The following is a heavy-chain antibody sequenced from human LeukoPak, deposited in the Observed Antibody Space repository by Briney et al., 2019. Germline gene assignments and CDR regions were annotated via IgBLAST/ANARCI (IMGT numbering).Heavy chain of an antibody. CDR2: IRYDGRNK. J-gene: IGHJ4*02. Sequence: GGSLRLSCAASGFTFSSYGMHWVRQAPGKGLEWVAFIRYDGRNKYYADSVKGRFTISRDNSKNTLYLQMNSLRAEDTAVYYCAKEGDSSGYPPSDYWGQGTLVTVSS. V-gene: IGHV3-30*02. CDR3: AKEGDSSGYPPSDY. CDR1: GFTFSSYG. D-gene: IGHD3-22*01.